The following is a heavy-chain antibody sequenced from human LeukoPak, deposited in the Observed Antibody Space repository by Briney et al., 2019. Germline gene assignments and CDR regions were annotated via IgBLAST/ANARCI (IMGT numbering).Heavy chain of an antibody. CDR2: IWYDGSNK. D-gene: IGHD3-22*01. J-gene: IGHJ4*02. Sequence: GGSLRLSCAASGFTFSSYGMHWVRQAPGKGLEGVAVIWYDGSNKYYADSVKGRFTISRDNSKNTLYLQMNSLKAEDTAVYYCAREATDYYDSSGSGWDYWGQGTLVTVSS. V-gene: IGHV3-33*01. CDR1: GFTFSSYG. CDR3: AREATDYYDSSGSGWDY.